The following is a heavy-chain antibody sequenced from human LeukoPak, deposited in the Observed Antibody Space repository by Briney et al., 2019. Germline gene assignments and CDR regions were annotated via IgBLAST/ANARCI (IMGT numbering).Heavy chain of an antibody. J-gene: IGHJ4*02. Sequence: GGTLRLSCAASGFTFSSYGMSWVRQAPGKGLEWVSAISGSGGSTYYADSVKGRFTISRDNSKNTLYLQMNSLRAEDTAVYYCAKVPRGYSYGYSDYWGQGTLVTVSS. CDR2: ISGSGGST. D-gene: IGHD5-18*01. CDR3: AKVPRGYSYGYSDY. V-gene: IGHV3-23*01. CDR1: GFTFSSYG.